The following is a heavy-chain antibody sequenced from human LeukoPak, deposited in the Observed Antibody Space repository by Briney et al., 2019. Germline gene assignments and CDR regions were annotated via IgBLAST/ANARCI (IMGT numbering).Heavy chain of an antibody. Sequence: PGGSLRLSCAASGFTFSSYGMHWVRQAPGKGLEGVAVIWYDGSNKNYADSVKGRFTISRDNSKNTLYLQMNSLRAEDTAVYYCARGFRAMVRGVKYWGQGTLVTVSS. CDR2: IWYDGSNK. D-gene: IGHD3-10*01. V-gene: IGHV3-33*01. J-gene: IGHJ4*02. CDR1: GFTFSSYG. CDR3: ARGFRAMVRGVKY.